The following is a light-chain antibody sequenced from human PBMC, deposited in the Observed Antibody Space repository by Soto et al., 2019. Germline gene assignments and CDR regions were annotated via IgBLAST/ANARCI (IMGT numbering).Light chain of an antibody. Sequence: DLQRNQSPSSVCASVVDSVTISCRASQGISRWLAWYKKKPGRDPNLMIYAASSLQSGVPVRFSGIGSGTDFTLSISSLEPEDVATYFGQQLDSFPLTFGQGTRLEIK. CDR3: QQLDSFPLT. J-gene: IGKJ5*01. CDR1: QGISRW. V-gene: IGKV1-12*01. CDR2: AAS.